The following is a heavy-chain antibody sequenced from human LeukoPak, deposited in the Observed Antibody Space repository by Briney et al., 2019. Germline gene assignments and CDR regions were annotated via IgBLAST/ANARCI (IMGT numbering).Heavy chain of an antibody. J-gene: IGHJ6*03. CDR3: AGRYSSSRGSFYMDV. V-gene: IGHV4-34*01. CDR1: GGSFSSYY. Sequence: PSETLSLTXGVYGGSFSSYYWNWIRQTPGKGLEWIGEISHSGSTTNNPFLESRVTISVDTSKNQFSLRLNSMTAADTALYYCAGRYSSSRGSFYMDVWGKGTTVTVSS. CDR2: ISHSGST. D-gene: IGHD6-19*01.